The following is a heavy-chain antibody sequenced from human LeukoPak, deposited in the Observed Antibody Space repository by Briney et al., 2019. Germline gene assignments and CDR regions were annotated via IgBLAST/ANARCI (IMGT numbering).Heavy chain of an antibody. CDR2: IIPMFDTA. Sequence: ASVKVSCKASGGTFSSYPISWVRQAPGQGLEWMGGIIPMFDTADFAQKFQGRVTITADTSTSAAYMQLSSLRSEDTAVYYCARARSGPYGSGSLDAFDIWGQGTMVTVSS. J-gene: IGHJ3*02. CDR1: GGTFSSYP. CDR3: ARARSGPYGSGSLDAFDI. V-gene: IGHV1-69*06. D-gene: IGHD3-10*01.